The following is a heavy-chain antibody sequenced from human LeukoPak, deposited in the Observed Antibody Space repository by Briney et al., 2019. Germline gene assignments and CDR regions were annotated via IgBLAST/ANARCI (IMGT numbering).Heavy chain of an antibody. J-gene: IGHJ4*02. V-gene: IGHV1-2*02. Sequence: ASVKVSCKASGYTFTGYYMHWVRQAPGQGLEWMGWINPNSGGTNYAQEFQGRVTMTRDTSISTAYMELSGLRSDDTAIYYCATGVGGNYDFDYWGQGTLVTVSS. CDR2: INPNSGGT. D-gene: IGHD3-3*01. CDR1: GYTFTGYY. CDR3: ATGVGGNYDFDY.